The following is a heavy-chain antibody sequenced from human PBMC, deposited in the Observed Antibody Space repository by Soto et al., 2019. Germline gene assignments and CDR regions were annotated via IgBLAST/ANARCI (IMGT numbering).Heavy chain of an antibody. CDR1: GYSFTSYW. J-gene: IGHJ4*02. CDR3: ARLGGYDTRGYVFDY. Sequence: PGESLKISCKGSGYSFTSYWIGWVRQMPGKGLEWMGIIYPGDSDTRYSPSFQGQVTISADKSISTAYLQWSSLKASDTAMYYCARLGGYDTRGYVFDYWGQGTLVTVSS. D-gene: IGHD5-12*01. CDR2: IYPGDSDT. V-gene: IGHV5-51*01.